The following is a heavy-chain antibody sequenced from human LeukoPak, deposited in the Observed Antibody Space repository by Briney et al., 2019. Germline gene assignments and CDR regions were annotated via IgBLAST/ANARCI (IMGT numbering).Heavy chain of an antibody. J-gene: IGHJ4*02. CDR1: GFTFSSYG. CDR3: ARQTRGIDY. D-gene: IGHD3-16*01. Sequence: GGSLRLSCAASGFTFSSYGMHWVRQAPGKGLEWISYISSSSSTIYYADSVKGRFTLSRDNAKNSLYLQMSSLRDEDTAMYYCARQTRGIDYWGQGTLVTVSS. V-gene: IGHV3-48*02. CDR2: ISSSSSTI.